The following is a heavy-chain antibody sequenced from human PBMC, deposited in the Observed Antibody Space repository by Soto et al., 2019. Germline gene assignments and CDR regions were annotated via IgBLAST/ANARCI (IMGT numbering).Heavy chain of an antibody. Sequence: VRDTPASVKVSCKASGYTFTGYYMHWVRQAPGQGLEWMGWINPNSGGTNYAQKFQGWVTMTRDTSISTAYMELSRLRSDDTAVYYCAIGSPAGIAAAALPRAFDIWGQGTMVTVSS. V-gene: IGHV1-2*04. CDR2: INPNSGGT. J-gene: IGHJ3*02. CDR3: AIGSPAGIAAAALPRAFDI. CDR1: GYTFTGYY. D-gene: IGHD6-13*01.